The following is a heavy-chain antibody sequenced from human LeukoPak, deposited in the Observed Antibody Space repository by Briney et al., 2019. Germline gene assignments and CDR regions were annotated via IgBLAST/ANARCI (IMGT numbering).Heavy chain of an antibody. CDR3: AREIGSRGWYYFDY. V-gene: IGHV1-69*05. D-gene: IGHD6-19*01. J-gene: IGHJ4*02. CDR2: IIPIFGTA. CDR1: GGTFSSYA. Sequence: SVKVSCKASGGTFSSYAISWVRQAPGQGLEWMGRIIPIFGTANYAQKFQGRVTITTDESTSTASMELSSLRSEDTAVYYCAREIGSRGWYYFDYWGQGTLVTVSS.